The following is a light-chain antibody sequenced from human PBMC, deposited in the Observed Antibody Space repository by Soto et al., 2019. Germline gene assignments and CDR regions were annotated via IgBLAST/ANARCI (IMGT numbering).Light chain of an antibody. CDR3: GSIPGSYTVV. CDR2: DVS. J-gene: IGLJ2*01. CDR1: SSDVGGYNY. V-gene: IGLV2-11*01. Sequence: QSVLTQPRSVSGSPGQSVTISCTGTSSDVGGYNYVSWYQQHPGKAPKLMIYDVSKRPSGVPDRFSGSKSGNTASLTISGLRAEVEADYSCGSIPGSYTVVFGGGTKPTVL.